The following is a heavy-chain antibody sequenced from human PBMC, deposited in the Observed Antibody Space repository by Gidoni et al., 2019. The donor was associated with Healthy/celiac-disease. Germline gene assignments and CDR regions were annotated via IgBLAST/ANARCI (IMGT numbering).Heavy chain of an antibody. CDR3: ARDTEGEERVPGVEGGYFDY. J-gene: IGHJ4*02. Sequence: QVQLVESGGGVVKPGGSLRLSCSASGFTFSSYDIHWVRHAPGKGLGWVEGIPYDGSNKYYADSVKGRFTISRENSKNTLYLQMNSLRAEDTAVYYCARDTEGEERVPGVEGGYFDYWGQGTLVTVS. CDR1: GFTFSSYD. D-gene: IGHD3-16*01. CDR2: IPYDGSNK. V-gene: IGHV3-30*04.